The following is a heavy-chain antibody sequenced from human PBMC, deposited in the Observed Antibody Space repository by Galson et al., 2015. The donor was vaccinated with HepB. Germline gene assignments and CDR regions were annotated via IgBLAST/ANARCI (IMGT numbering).Heavy chain of an antibody. CDR3: ASTTSCNPGCHDFWSGYYSGKLPFDY. J-gene: IGHJ4*02. CDR2: IIPIFGTA. Sequence: SVKVSCKASGGTFSSYAISWVRQAPGQGLEWMGGIIPIFGTANYAQKFQGRVTITADESTSTAYMELSSLRSEDTAVYYCASTTSCNPGCHDFWSGYYSGKLPFDYWGQGTLVTVSS. D-gene: IGHD3-3*01. CDR1: GGTFSSYA. V-gene: IGHV1-69*13.